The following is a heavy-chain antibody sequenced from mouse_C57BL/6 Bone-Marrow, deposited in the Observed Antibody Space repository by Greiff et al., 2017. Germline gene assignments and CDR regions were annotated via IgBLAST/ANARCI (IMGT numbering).Heavy chain of an antibody. J-gene: IGHJ4*01. CDR3: ARSAMDY. CDR1: GYTFTSYW. CDR2: IDPSDSYT. V-gene: IGHV1-50*01. Sequence: VQLQQPGAELVKPGASVKLSCKASGYTFTSYWMQWVKQRPGQGLVWIGEIDPSDSYTNYNQKFKGKATLTVYTSSSTAYMQLSSLTSEDSAVYYCARSAMDYWGQGTSVTVSS.